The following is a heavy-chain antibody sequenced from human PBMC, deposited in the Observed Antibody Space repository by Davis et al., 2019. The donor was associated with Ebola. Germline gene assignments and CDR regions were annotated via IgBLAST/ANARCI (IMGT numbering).Heavy chain of an antibody. CDR1: GFTFSSYW. CDR2: ISSSSSYI. J-gene: IGHJ5*02. Sequence: GESLKISCAASGFTFSSYWMSWVRQAPGKGLEWVSSISSSSSYIYYADSVKGRFTISRDNAKNSLYLQMNSLRAEDTAVYYCARAPSRSNWFDPWGQGTLVTVSS. CDR3: ARAPSRSNWFDP. V-gene: IGHV3-21*01. D-gene: IGHD6-19*01.